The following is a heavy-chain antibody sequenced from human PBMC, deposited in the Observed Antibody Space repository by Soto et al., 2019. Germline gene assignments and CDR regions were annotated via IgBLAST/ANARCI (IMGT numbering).Heavy chain of an antibody. V-gene: IGHV4-59*01. CDR2: IYYSGST. D-gene: IGHD6-19*01. Sequence: PSETLSLTCTVSGGSISSYYWSWIRQPPGKGLEWIGYIYYSGSTNYNPSLKSRVTISVDTSKNQFSLKLSSVTAADTAVYYCARMASGWYNYYYGMDVWGQGTTVTVS. CDR3: ARMASGWYNYYYGMDV. CDR1: GGSISSYY. J-gene: IGHJ6*02.